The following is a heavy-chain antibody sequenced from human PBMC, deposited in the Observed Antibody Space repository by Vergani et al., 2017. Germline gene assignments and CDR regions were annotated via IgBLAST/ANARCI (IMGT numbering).Heavy chain of an antibody. J-gene: IGHJ6*02. V-gene: IGHV3-30*18. Sequence: QVQLVESGGGVVQPGRSLRLSCAASGFTFSSYGMHWVRQAPGKGLEWVAVISYDGSNKYYADSVKGRFTISRDNSKNTLYLQMNSLRAEDTAVYYCAKDLYRSVATITSGYYYYGMDVWGQGTTVTVSS. CDR1: GFTFSSYG. CDR3: AKDLYRSVATITSGYYYYGMDV. CDR2: ISYDGSNK. D-gene: IGHD5-12*01.